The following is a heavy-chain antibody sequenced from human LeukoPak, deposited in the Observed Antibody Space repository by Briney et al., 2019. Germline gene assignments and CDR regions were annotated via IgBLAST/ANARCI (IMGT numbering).Heavy chain of an antibody. J-gene: IGHJ4*02. CDR1: GYNFASYH. CDR3: ARENEYFDY. V-gene: IGHV1-46*01. Sequence: ASVKVSCKTSGYNFASYHMHWVRQAPGQGLEWMGLINPSGGNTNYAEKFQGRVSMTRDMFTSTVYMELSSLRSDDSAVYYCARENEYFDYWGQGTLVPVSS. CDR2: INPSGGNT. D-gene: IGHD1-1*01.